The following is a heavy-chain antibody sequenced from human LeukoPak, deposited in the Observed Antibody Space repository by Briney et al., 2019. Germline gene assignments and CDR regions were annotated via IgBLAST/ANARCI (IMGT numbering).Heavy chain of an antibody. CDR2: ISAYNGNT. D-gene: IGHD4-11*01. J-gene: IGHJ4*02. V-gene: IGHV1-18*01. CDR1: GGTFSSYA. CDR3: GRTTVTTYVDY. Sequence: ASVKVSCKASGGTFSSYAISWVRQAPGQGLEWMGWISAYNGNTNYAQKLQGRVTMTTDTSTSTAYMELRSLRSDDTAVYYCGRTTVTTYVDYWGQGTLVTVSS.